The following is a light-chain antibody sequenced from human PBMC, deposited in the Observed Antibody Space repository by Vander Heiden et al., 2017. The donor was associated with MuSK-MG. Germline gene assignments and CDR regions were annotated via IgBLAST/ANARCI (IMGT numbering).Light chain of an antibody. CDR1: QGISSA. Sequence: AIQLTQSPSSLSASVGDRVTITCRVSQGISSALAWYQQKPGKAPKLLIYDASSLESGVPSRFSGSGSGTDFTLTISSLQPEDFATYYCQQVNNYPLTFGGGTKVEIK. V-gene: IGKV1D-13*01. CDR3: QQVNNYPLT. CDR2: DAS. J-gene: IGKJ4*01.